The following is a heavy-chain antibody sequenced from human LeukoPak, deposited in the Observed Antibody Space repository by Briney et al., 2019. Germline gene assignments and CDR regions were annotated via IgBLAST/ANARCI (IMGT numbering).Heavy chain of an antibody. CDR2: IYYSGIT. Sequence: PSETLSLTCTVSDVSLNSYYWSWIRQPPGKGLEWIGFIYYSGITDYNSSLKSRVTISVDTSKNQFSLKLNSVTAADTAVYYCARHYGPWGQGTLVTVSS. D-gene: IGHD3-10*01. CDR3: ARHYGP. CDR1: DVSLNSYY. V-gene: IGHV4-59*08. J-gene: IGHJ5*02.